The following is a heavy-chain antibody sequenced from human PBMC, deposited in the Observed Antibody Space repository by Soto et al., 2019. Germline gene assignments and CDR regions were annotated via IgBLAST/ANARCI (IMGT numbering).Heavy chain of an antibody. CDR2: ISGSGGST. CDR1: VFTFSSYA. V-gene: IGHV3-23*01. J-gene: IGHJ4*02. CDR3: AKGIGATIIRPWDY. D-gene: IGHD5-12*01. Sequence: GGSLRLSCASSVFTFSSYAMSCVRQSPGKWLEWVSAISGSGGSTYYADSVKGRFTISRDNSKNTLYLQMNSLRAEDTAVYYCAKGIGATIIRPWDYGGQGTLVTV.